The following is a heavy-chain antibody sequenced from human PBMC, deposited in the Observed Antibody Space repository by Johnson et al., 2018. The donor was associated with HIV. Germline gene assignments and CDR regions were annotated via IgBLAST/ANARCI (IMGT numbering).Heavy chain of an antibody. V-gene: IGHV3-30*04. J-gene: IGHJ3*02. D-gene: IGHD1-26*01. Sequence: QMQLVESGGGVVQPGRSLRLSCAASGFTFSSYAMHWVRQAPGKGLEWVAVISYDGSNKYYADSVKGRFTISRDNAKKSLYLQMNSLRAEDTAVYYCASQYSGSYNGWKLFDIWGQGTMVIVSS. CDR1: GFTFSSYA. CDR3: ASQYSGSYNGWKLFDI. CDR2: ISYDGSNK.